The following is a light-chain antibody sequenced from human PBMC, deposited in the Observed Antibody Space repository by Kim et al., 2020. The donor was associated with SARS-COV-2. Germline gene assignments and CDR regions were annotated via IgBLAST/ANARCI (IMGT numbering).Light chain of an antibody. CDR2: DAS. J-gene: IGKJ2*01. CDR1: QSVSDD. CDR3: QQRSNWPWT. V-gene: IGKV3-11*01. Sequence: SLSPGERATLSCRASQSVSDDLAWYQKKVGQAPRLLIYDASKRATGIPARFSGSGSGTDFTLTISSLEPKDSAVYYCQQRSNWPWTFGQGTKLEI.